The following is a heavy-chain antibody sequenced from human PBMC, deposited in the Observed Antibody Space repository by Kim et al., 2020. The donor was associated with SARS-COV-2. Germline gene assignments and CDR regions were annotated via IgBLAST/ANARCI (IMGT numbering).Heavy chain of an antibody. Sequence: GGSLRLSCVASGFTFSNYGMSWVRQAPGNGLEWVSAISASGDRTQYADSVKGRFTISRDNSRNTLYLQMNSLRVEDTAVYFCASWNYVAYWGRGTLVTVSS. CDR1: GFTFSNYG. V-gene: IGHV3-23*01. D-gene: IGHD1-1*01. CDR2: ISASGDRT. CDR3: ASWNYVAY. J-gene: IGHJ4*02.